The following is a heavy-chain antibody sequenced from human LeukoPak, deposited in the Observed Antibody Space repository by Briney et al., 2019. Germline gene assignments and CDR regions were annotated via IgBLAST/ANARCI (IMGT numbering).Heavy chain of an antibody. CDR3: TSEGYYDFWSGYSDY. D-gene: IGHD3-3*01. CDR2: IRSKAYGVTT. CDR1: GFTFGDYA. V-gene: IGHV3-49*04. J-gene: IGHJ4*02. Sequence: GGSLRLSCTASGFTFGDYAMSWVRQAPGKGLEWVGFIRSKAYGVTTEYAASVKGRFTISRDDSKSIAYLQMNSLKTEDTAVYYCTSEGYYDFWSGYSDYWGQGTLVTVSS.